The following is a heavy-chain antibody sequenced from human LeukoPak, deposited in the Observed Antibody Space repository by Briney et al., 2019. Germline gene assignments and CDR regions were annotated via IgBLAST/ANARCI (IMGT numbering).Heavy chain of an antibody. V-gene: IGHV1-18*01. CDR1: GYTFTSYG. Sequence: ASVKVSCKASGYTFTSYGISWVRQAPGQGLEWMGWISAYNGNTNYAQKLQGRVTMTTDTSTSTAYMELRSLRSDDTAMYYCARVHRWYYDSRGPKNFDYWGQGTLVTVSS. J-gene: IGHJ4*02. CDR3: ARVHRWYYDSRGPKNFDY. CDR2: ISAYNGNT. D-gene: IGHD3-22*01.